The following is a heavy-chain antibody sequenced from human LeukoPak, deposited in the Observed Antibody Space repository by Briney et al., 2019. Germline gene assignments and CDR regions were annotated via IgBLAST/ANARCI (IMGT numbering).Heavy chain of an antibody. V-gene: IGHV1-2*02. CDR1: GYTFTGYY. CDR2: INPNSGGT. J-gene: IGHJ3*02. D-gene: IGHD1-26*01. CDR3: ARADTIGGSYPYAFDI. Sequence: ATVKVSCKASGYTFTGYYMHWVRQAPGQGLEWMGWINPNSGGTNYAQKFQGRVTMTRDTSISTAYMELSRLRSDDTAVYYCARADTIGGSYPYAFDIWGQGTMVTVSS.